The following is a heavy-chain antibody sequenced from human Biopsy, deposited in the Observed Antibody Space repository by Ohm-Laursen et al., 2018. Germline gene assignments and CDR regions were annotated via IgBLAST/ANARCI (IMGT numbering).Heavy chain of an antibody. Sequence: GTLSLTWAVSGDSINSSYWSWIRQAPGKGLEWIGFISNSGNTNYNPSLKSRVTISADTSKNQFSLKLGSVTVADTAVFYCARRGSGGRSFDYWGQGSLVTVSS. CDR2: ISNSGNT. J-gene: IGHJ4*02. V-gene: IGHV4-59*08. CDR3: ARRGSGGRSFDY. CDR1: GDSINSSY. D-gene: IGHD2-15*01.